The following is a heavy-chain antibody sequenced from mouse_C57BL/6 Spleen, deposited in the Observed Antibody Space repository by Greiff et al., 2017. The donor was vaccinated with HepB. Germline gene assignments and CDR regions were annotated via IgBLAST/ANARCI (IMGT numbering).Heavy chain of an antibody. CDR2: IDPETGGT. D-gene: IGHD1-1*01. V-gene: IGHV1-15*01. J-gene: IGHJ2*01. Sequence: QVQLKQSGAELVRPGASVTLSCKASGYTFTDYEMHWVKQTPVHGLEWIGAIDPETGGTAYNQKFKGKAILTADKSSSTAYMELRSLTSEDSAVYYCTRGGTTVVAHYFDYWGQGTTLTVSS. CDR1: GYTFTDYE. CDR3: TRGGTTVVAHYFDY.